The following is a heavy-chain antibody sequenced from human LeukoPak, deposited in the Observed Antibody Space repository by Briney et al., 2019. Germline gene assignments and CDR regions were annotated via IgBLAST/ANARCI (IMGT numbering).Heavy chain of an antibody. D-gene: IGHD4-11*01. V-gene: IGHV4-4*07. J-gene: IGHJ5*02. CDR3: ARERQLSLQSRGWFDP. CDR1: GGPISSYY. Sequence: KPSETLSLTCTVSGGPISSYYWSWIRQPAGKGLEWIGRIYTSGSTNYNPSLKSRVTMSVDTSKNQFSLRLSSVTAADTAVYYCARERQLSLQSRGWFDPWGQGTLVTVSS. CDR2: IYTSGST.